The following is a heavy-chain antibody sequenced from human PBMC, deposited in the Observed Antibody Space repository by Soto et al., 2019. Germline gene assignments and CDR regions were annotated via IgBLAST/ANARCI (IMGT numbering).Heavy chain of an antibody. Sequence: QVQLVQSGAEVKKPGASVKVSCKTSGYTFSDYYIHWVRQAPGQGLEWMGWVNSKTGGTKFAQKFQGWVTMTRDTSTRTAHMELSRLRSGDTAVYYGARGGIAFRPTRWCDPWGQGTLVTVSS. D-gene: IGHD3-3*02. CDR2: VNSKTGGT. CDR3: ARGGIAFRPTRWCDP. CDR1: GYTFSDYY. J-gene: IGHJ5*02. V-gene: IGHV1-2*04.